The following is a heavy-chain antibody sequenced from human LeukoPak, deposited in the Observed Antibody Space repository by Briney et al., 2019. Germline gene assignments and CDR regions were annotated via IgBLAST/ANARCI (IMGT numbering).Heavy chain of an antibody. V-gene: IGHV3-30*02. J-gene: IGHJ1*01. CDR1: GFSFSFNG. CDR3: AEGHMTTYLQH. CDR2: IQYDGNNK. Sequence: GGSLRLSCAASGFSFSFNGMHWVRHAPGKWLEWVALIQYDGNNKYYTDSVKGQFPISRDNSKNTLYLQMNSLRPEDTAVYYCAEGHMTTYLQHWDQGTLVTVSS. D-gene: IGHD4-11*01.